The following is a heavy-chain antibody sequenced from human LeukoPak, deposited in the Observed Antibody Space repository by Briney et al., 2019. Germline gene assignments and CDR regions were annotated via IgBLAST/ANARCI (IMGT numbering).Heavy chain of an antibody. CDR1: GFTFSDYY. CDR2: ISSSGSTI. Sequence: GGSLRLSCAASGFTFSDYYMSWIRQAPGKGLEWVSYISSSGSTIYYADSVKGRFTISRDNAKNSLYLQMNSLRAEDTAVYYCARAPYYYDSSGYYYYYYGMDVWGQGTTVTVSS. D-gene: IGHD3-22*01. CDR3: ARAPYYYDSSGYYYYYYGMDV. V-gene: IGHV3-11*01. J-gene: IGHJ6*02.